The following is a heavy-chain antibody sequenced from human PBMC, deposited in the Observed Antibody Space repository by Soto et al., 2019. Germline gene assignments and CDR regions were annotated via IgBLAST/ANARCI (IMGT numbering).Heavy chain of an antibody. J-gene: IGHJ5*02. D-gene: IGHD6-6*01. CDR1: GGSISRGDYY. V-gene: IGHV4-30-4*01. CDR2: IYYSGST. CDR3: ARERPDGARLDP. Sequence: QVQLQESGPGLVKPSQTLSLTCTVSGGSISRGDYYWSWIRQPPGKGLEWIGYIYYSGSTYYSPSLKSRVTISVDTSKNQFSLKLSSVTAADTAVYYCARERPDGARLDPWGQGTLVTVSS.